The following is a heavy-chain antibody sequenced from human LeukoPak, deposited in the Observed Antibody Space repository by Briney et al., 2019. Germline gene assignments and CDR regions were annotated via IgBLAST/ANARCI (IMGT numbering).Heavy chain of an antibody. Sequence: GGSLRLSCEASGFIFSNYVMHWVRQAPGKGLEWVAVIWYDGSNTCYADSVKGRFTISRDNSKNTLYLQMNSLRVEDTAVYYCARVPYGSGWYYFDYWGQGTLVTVSS. V-gene: IGHV3-33*01. CDR2: IWYDGSNT. D-gene: IGHD6-19*01. CDR3: ARVPYGSGWYYFDY. CDR1: GFIFSNYV. J-gene: IGHJ4*02.